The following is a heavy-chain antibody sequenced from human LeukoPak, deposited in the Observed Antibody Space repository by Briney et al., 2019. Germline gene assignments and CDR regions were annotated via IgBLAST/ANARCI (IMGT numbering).Heavy chain of an antibody. CDR2: IYNSGTT. D-gene: IGHD2-15*01. CDR3: ARDRGGGYYMDV. V-gene: IGHV4-61*02. Sequence: SETLSLTCIVSGGSISRGSYYWNWIRQPAGKGLEWMGRIYNSGTTNYNPSLKSRVTISTDMSKNEVSLKLSSVTAADTAVYYCARDRGGGYYMDVWGKGTTVTVSS. J-gene: IGHJ6*03. CDR1: GGSISRGSYY.